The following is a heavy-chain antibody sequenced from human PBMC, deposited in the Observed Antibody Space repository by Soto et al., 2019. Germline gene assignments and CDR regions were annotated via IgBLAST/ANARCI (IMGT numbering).Heavy chain of an antibody. CDR3: ARDRGLSVVGGVPYNWFDR. CDR2: INPVGGDT. J-gene: IGHJ5*02. CDR1: GYTFTSYY. D-gene: IGHD3-10*01. Sequence: QVQLAQSGAEVKKPGASVKVSCQASGYTFTSYYIHWVRQAPGQGLEWMGMINPVGGDTTYAEKFQGRVSMTRDRSTNPVYLQLSSLTSGDTAVYYCARDRGLSVVGGVPYNWFDRWGQGTLVTVSS. V-gene: IGHV1-46*03.